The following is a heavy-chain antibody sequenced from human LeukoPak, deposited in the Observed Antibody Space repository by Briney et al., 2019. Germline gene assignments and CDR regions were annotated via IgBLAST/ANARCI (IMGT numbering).Heavy chain of an antibody. CDR3: AKVGGYCSSASCPSFYYYMDV. D-gene: IGHD2-2*01. V-gene: IGHV3-33*06. CDR1: GFTFSTYG. J-gene: IGHJ6*03. CDR2: IWYDGSNK. Sequence: RSLRLSCAASGFTFSTYGMYWVRQAPGKGLEWVAVIWYDGSNKYYADSVKGRFTISRDNSKNTLYLQMNSLRAEDTAVYYCAKVGGYCSSASCPSFYYYMDVWGKGTTVTVSS.